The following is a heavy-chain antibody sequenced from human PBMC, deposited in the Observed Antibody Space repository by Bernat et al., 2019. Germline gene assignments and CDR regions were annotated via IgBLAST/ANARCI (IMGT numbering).Heavy chain of an antibody. J-gene: IGHJ4*02. Sequence: EVQLVESGGGLVQPGGSLRLSCAASGFTFSSYSMNWVRQAPGKGLEWVSYISSSSSYIYYADSVKGRFTISRDNAKNSLYLQMNSLRAEDTAVYYCARDGADSSGYWGQGTLVTVSS. CDR2: ISSSSSYI. CDR1: GFTFSSYS. CDR3: ARDGADSSGY. V-gene: IGHV3-21*05. D-gene: IGHD1-26*01.